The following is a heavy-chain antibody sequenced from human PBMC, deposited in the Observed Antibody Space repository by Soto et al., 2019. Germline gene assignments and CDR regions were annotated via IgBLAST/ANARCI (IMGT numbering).Heavy chain of an antibody. D-gene: IGHD3-22*01. CDR3: ARTYDTSGPNSGGYGFDI. J-gene: IGHJ3*02. CDR2: IHSGAT. V-gene: IGHV4-59*13. Sequence: TLSLTGRISGVSISSYYWNSIRQPPVKGLKWIAHIHSGATSYIPSLTSRVSISLDTSKNQFSLKLSSVTAADMAVYYCARTYDTSGPNSGGYGFDIWGEGTMVTVSS. CDR1: GVSISSYY.